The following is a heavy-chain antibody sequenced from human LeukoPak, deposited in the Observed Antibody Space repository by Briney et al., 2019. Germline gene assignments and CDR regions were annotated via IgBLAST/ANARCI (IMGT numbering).Heavy chain of an antibody. CDR1: GGSVSSGSYY. Sequence: SETLSLTCTVSGGSVSSGSYYWSWIRQPPGRGLEWIGYIYYSGSTNYNPSLKSRVTISVDTSKNQFSLKLSSVTAADTAVYYCARHTPMIVVVITTHWGQGTLVTVSS. D-gene: IGHD3-22*01. CDR2: IYYSGST. CDR3: ARHTPMIVVVITTH. J-gene: IGHJ4*02. V-gene: IGHV4-61*01.